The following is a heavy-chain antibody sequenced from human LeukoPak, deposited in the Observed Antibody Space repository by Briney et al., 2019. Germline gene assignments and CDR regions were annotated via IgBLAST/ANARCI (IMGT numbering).Heavy chain of an antibody. CDR3: ARDNPDYDFSGYGVFDF. Sequence: PSGTLSLTCAVSGGSISSSNWWSWVRPPPGKGLEWIGEIYHSGSTNYNPSLKSRVTISVDKSKNQFSLKLNSVTAADTAVYYCARDNPDYDFSGYGVFDFWGQGILVTVSS. CDR1: GGSISSSNW. J-gene: IGHJ4*02. CDR2: IYHSGST. D-gene: IGHD3-22*01. V-gene: IGHV4-4*02.